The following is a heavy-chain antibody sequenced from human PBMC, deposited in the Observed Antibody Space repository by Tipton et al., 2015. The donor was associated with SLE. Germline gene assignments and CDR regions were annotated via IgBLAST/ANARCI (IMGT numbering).Heavy chain of an antibody. CDR1: GGFISSSSYY. J-gene: IGHJ6*02. Sequence: TLSLTCTVSGGFISSSSYYWGWIRQPPGKGLEWIGSVSYLGSTPYNATLKSRVTISIDTSKKHFSLKLSSVTAADTAVYYCARDLGSLWSRYGLDIWGQGTTVTVSS. CDR3: ARDLGSLWSRYGLDI. CDR2: VSYLGST. V-gene: IGHV4-39*07. D-gene: IGHD2-21*01.